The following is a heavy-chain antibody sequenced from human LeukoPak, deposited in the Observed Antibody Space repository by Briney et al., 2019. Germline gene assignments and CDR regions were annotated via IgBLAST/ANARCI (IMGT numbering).Heavy chain of an antibody. J-gene: IGHJ6*04. CDR3: ARDHYYGSGDDYYYYYGMGV. V-gene: IGHV4-61*01. D-gene: IGHD3-10*01. CDR2: IYYSGST. Sequence: SETLSLTCTVSGGSVSSGSYYWSWIRQPPGKGLEWIGYIYYSGSTNYNPSLKSRVTISVDTSKNQFSLKLSSVTAADTAVYYCARDHYYGSGDDYYYYYGMGVWGKGTTVTVSS. CDR1: GGSVSSGSYY.